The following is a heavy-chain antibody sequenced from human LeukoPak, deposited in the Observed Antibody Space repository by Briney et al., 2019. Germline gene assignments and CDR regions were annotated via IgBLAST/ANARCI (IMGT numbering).Heavy chain of an antibody. D-gene: IGHD1-26*01. CDR3: AKDRTGLVGATHFDY. J-gene: IGHJ4*02. V-gene: IGHV3-23*01. CDR1: GFTFSNYA. CDR2: ISGSGGST. Sequence: GGSLRLSCAASGFTFSNYAMSWVRQAPGKGLEWGSGISGSGGSTYYADSVKGRFTISRDNSKNTLYLQMNSLRAEDTAVYYCAKDRTGLVGATHFDYWGQGTLVTVSS.